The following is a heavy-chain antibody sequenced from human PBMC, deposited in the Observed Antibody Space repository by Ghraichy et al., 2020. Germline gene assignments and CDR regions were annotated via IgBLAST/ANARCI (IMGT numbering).Heavy chain of an antibody. CDR1: GITFGSAV. J-gene: IGHJ4*02. CDR2: IKSKSDGGTI. Sequence: GGSLRLSCAASGITFGSAVMTWVRQAPGKGLEWVGRIKSKSDGGTIGYAAPVKGRFTISRDDSTNTLYLQMSSLQTDDTAVYYCAAGRVRDYWGQGTLVIVSS. V-gene: IGHV3-15*01. CDR3: AAGRVRDY. D-gene: IGHD3-10*01.